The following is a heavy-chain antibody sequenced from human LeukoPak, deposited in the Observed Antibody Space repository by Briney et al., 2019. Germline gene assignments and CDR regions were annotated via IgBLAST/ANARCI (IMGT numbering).Heavy chain of an antibody. CDR3: ATDLTAGETYFDY. CDR1: GYTLTELS. V-gene: IGHV1-24*01. Sequence: ALVKVSCKVSGYTLTELSMHWVRQAPGKGLEGMGGFDPEDGETIYAQKFQGRVTMTEDTSTDTAYMELSSLRSEDTAVYYCATDLTAGETYFDYWGQGTLVTVSS. CDR2: FDPEDGET. D-gene: IGHD1-14*01. J-gene: IGHJ4*02.